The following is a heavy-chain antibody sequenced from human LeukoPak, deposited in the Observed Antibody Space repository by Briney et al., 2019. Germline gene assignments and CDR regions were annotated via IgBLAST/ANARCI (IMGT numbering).Heavy chain of an antibody. CDR3: ARHLRVNYYGSGSYAPPNS. V-gene: IGHV5-10-1*01. J-gene: IGHJ4*02. D-gene: IGHD3-10*01. CDR1: GYSFTSYW. CDR2: IDPSDSYT. Sequence: GESLKISCKGSGYSFTSYWISRVRQMPGQGLEWMGRIDPSDSYTNYSSSFQGHVAISADKSVSAAFLQWSSLKASDTDMYYCARHLRVNYYGSGSYAPPNSWGQGTLVTVSP.